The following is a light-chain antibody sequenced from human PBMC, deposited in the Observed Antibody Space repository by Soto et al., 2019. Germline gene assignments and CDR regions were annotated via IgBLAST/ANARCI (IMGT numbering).Light chain of an antibody. Sequence: QSVLTQPTSVSAAPGQKVTISCSGSSSNIGNNYVSWYQQLPGTAPKLLIYENNKRPSGIPDRFSGSKSGTSATLGITGLQTGDEADYYCGTWDSSLSAAVFGTGTKLTVL. J-gene: IGLJ1*01. CDR2: ENN. CDR3: GTWDSSLSAAV. CDR1: SSNIGNNY. V-gene: IGLV1-51*02.